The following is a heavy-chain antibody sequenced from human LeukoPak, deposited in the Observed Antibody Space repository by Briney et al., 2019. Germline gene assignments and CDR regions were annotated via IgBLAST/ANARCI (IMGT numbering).Heavy chain of an antibody. J-gene: IGHJ4*02. CDR1: GFTFSSYS. CDR2: ISSSSSYI. V-gene: IGHV3-21*01. D-gene: IGHD2-2*01. Sequence: GGSLRLSCAASGFTFSSYSMNWVRQAPGKGLEWVSSISSSSSYIYYADSVKGRFTISGDNAKNSLYLQMNSLRAEDTAVYYCASRPTIVPSSYYFDYWGQGTLVTVSS. CDR3: ASRPTIVPSSYYFDY.